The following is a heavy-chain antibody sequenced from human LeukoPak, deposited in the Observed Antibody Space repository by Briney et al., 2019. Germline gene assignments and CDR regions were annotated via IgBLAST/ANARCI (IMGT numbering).Heavy chain of an antibody. CDR1: GGSISSYY. V-gene: IGHV4-59*01. J-gene: IGHJ4*02. CDR3: ARVIVATIGSYFDY. D-gene: IGHD5-12*01. CDR2: IYYSGST. Sequence: PSETLSLTCTVSGGSISSYYWSWIRQPPGKGLEWIGYIYYSGSTNYNPSLKSRVTISVDTSKNQFSLKLSSVTAADTAVYYCARVIVATIGSYFDYWGQGSLVTVSS.